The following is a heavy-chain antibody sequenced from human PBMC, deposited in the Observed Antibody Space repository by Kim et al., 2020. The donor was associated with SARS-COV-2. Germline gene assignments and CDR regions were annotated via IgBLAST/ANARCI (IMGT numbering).Heavy chain of an antibody. D-gene: IGHD1-1*01. Sequence: GGSLRLSCAASGFTFSSYAMHWVRQAPGKGLEWVAVISYDGSNKYYADSVKGRFTISRDNSKNTLYLQMNSLRAEDTAVYYCARVKTQTGSYYYYGMDVWGQGTTVTVSS. CDR3: ARVKTQTGSYYYYGMDV. J-gene: IGHJ6*02. CDR1: GFTFSSYA. CDR2: ISYDGSNK. V-gene: IGHV3-30-3*01.